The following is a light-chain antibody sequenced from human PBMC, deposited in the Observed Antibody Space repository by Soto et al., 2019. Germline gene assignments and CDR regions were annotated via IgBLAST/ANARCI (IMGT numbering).Light chain of an antibody. CDR1: QNILYSSNNRNY. CDR3: QQYYSTTWT. J-gene: IGKJ1*01. Sequence: IEMTQSPDSLDVSLGERATINCKSSQNILYSSNNRNYLAWYQQKPGQPHKQLFYWAYTRKSGVHDRFSGSGSGTDFTLTIRGLQAEDVAVYYCQQYYSTTWTFGQGTKVDIK. CDR2: WAY. V-gene: IGKV4-1*01.